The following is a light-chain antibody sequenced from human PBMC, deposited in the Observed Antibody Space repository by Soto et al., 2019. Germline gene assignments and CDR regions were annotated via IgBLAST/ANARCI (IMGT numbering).Light chain of an antibody. Sequence: EIVLTQSPATLSLSPLEVAGRSFRASQSVSSYLAWYQQKPGQAPRLLIYDASNRATGIPARFSGSGSGTDFTLTISSLEPEDFAVYYCQQRSNWPITFGQGTRWRL. CDR3: QQRSNWPIT. CDR2: DAS. V-gene: IGKV3-11*01. CDR1: QSVSSY. J-gene: IGKJ5*01.